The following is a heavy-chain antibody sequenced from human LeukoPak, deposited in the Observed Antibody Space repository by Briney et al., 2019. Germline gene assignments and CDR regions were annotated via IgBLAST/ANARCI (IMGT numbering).Heavy chain of an antibody. J-gene: IGHJ4*03. CDR2: ISGSGGST. CDR1: AFTFSSYA. V-gene: IGHV3-23*01. Sequence: GRSLRLSCAASAFTFSSYAISWVRQAPGKGLEWVSAISGSGGSTSYADSVKGRFTISRDNSKNTLYLQMNRLRAEDTAVYYCAKGPHYYDSSGYLLNDYWGQGTLVTVSS. CDR3: AKGPHYYDSSGYLLNDY. D-gene: IGHD3-22*01.